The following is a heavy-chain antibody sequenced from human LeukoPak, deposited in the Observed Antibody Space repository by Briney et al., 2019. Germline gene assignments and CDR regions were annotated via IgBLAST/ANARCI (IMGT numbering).Heavy chain of an antibody. J-gene: IGHJ4*02. Sequence: QSGGSLRLSCAASGFTFSSYAMHWVRQAPGKRLEWVAVISYDGSNKYYADSVKGRFTISRDNSKNTLYLQMNSLRAEDTAVYYCARDAPDTAMVSVLDYWGQGTLVTVSS. D-gene: IGHD5-18*01. CDR3: ARDAPDTAMVSVLDY. CDR1: GFTFSSYA. CDR2: ISYDGSNK. V-gene: IGHV3-30-3*01.